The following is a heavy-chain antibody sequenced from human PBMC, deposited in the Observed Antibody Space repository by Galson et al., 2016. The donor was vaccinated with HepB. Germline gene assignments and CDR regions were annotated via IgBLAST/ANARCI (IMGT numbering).Heavy chain of an antibody. CDR3: TTGEDYYYDGSAYVPGDA. CDR2: SKSKSDGGTI. V-gene: IGHV3-15*01. D-gene: IGHD3-22*01. Sequence: SLRLSCAASGFTFSDAWMSWVRQSPGKGLQWVGRSKSKSDGGTIDYAAPVKGRFTISRDDSRNTLYLEMNSLKTEDTAVYYCTTGEDYYYDGSAYVPGDAWGQGTLVTVSS. J-gene: IGHJ5*02. CDR1: GFTFSDAW.